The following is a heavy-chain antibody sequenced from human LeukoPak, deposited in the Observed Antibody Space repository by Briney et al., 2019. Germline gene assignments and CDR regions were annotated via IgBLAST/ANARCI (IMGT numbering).Heavy chain of an antibody. Sequence: GGSLRLSCAPSGFTFSSYGMHWVRQAPGKGLEWVAFIRYDGSNKYYADSVKGRFTISRDNSKNTLYLQMNSLRAEDTAVYYCAKDGPGLGNYFDYWGQGTLVTVSS. CDR2: IRYDGSNK. D-gene: IGHD7-27*01. V-gene: IGHV3-30*02. CDR3: AKDGPGLGNYFDY. CDR1: GFTFSSYG. J-gene: IGHJ4*02.